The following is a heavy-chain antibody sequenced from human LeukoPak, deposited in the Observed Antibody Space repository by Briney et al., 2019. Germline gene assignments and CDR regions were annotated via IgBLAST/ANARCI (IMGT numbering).Heavy chain of an antibody. D-gene: IGHD6-19*01. CDR2: IYYSGST. Sequence: SETLSLTCSVSGGSISGYYWSWIRQPPGQGLEWIGYIYYSGSTNYNPSLKTRVIISRDPSKNQLSPNLSSVTAPNTAVYYLARGYSVGWLIGYWGQGTLVTVSS. CDR1: GGSISGYY. V-gene: IGHV4-59*08. J-gene: IGHJ4*02. CDR3: ARGYSVGWLIGY.